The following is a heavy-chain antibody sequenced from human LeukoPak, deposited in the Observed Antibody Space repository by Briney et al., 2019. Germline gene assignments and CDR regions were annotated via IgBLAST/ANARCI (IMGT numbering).Heavy chain of an antibody. CDR1: GFTFSTYW. CDR3: ARDLDWILFDY. Sequence: PGGSLRLSCAASGFTFSTYWMHWVRQAPGKGLVWVSRVRPEGTTTAYADSVKGRFTISRDNAKNTLFLQMNSLSAEDTAVYYRARDLDWILFDYWGQGTLVTVSS. CDR2: VRPEGTTT. D-gene: IGHD3-9*01. J-gene: IGHJ4*02. V-gene: IGHV3-74*03.